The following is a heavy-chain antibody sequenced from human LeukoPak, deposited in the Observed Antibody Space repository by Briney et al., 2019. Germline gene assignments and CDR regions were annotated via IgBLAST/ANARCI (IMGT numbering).Heavy chain of an antibody. D-gene: IGHD5-12*01. CDR3: ARSGRGTYYYFDL. CDR1: GYTFNSHG. CDR2: ISGYNGNT. J-gene: IGHJ4*02. Sequence: GASVKVSCKASGYTFNSHGITWVRQAPGQGLEWMGWISGYNGNTNYAQKFLGRVSMTADTATSTAYMELRSLTSDDTAMYYCARSGRGTYYYFDLWGQGTLVTVSS. V-gene: IGHV1-18*01.